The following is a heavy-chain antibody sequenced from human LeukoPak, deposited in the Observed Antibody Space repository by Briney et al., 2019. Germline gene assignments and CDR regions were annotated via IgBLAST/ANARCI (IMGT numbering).Heavy chain of an antibody. J-gene: IGHJ6*02. CDR1: GFTFDDYA. D-gene: IGHD3-10*01. CDR3: AKFGYYGSGSYSPDYGMDV. Sequence: GGSLRLSCAASGFTFDDYAMHWVRQAPGKGLEWVSGISWNSGSIGYADSVKGRFTISRDNAKNSLYLQMNSLRAEDTALYYCAKFGYYGSGSYSPDYGMDVWGQGTTVTASS. CDR2: ISWNSGSI. V-gene: IGHV3-9*01.